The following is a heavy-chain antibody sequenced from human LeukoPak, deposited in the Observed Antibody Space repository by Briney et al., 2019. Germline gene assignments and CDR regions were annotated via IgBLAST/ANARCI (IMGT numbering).Heavy chain of an antibody. D-gene: IGHD3-22*01. Sequence: GGSLRLTCAASGFTFSSYAMSWVRQAPGKGLEWVSANSDSGGSTYYADSVKGRFTISIDNSKNTLYLQMNSLRAEDTAVYYCAKVGSPYYYEGWFDPWGQGTLVTVSS. CDR1: GFTFSSYA. CDR2: NSDSGGST. V-gene: IGHV3-23*01. CDR3: AKVGSPYYYEGWFDP. J-gene: IGHJ5*02.